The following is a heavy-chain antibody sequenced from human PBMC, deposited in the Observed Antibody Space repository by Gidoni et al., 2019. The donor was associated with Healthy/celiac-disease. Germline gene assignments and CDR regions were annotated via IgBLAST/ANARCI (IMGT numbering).Heavy chain of an antibody. V-gene: IGHV3-23*01. Sequence: EVQLLESGGGLVQPGGSLRLSCAASGFTFSSYAMSWVRQAPGKGLEWVSAISGSGGSTYYADSVKGRFTISRDNSKNTLYLQMNSLRAEDTAVYYCAKVDTMIVVVITPGAFDIWGQGTMVTVSS. J-gene: IGHJ3*02. CDR1: GFTFSSYA. CDR2: ISGSGGST. D-gene: IGHD3-22*01. CDR3: AKVDTMIVVVITPGAFDI.